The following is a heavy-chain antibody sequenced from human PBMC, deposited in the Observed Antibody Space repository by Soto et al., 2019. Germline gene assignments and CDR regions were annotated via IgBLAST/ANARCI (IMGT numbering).Heavy chain of an antibody. J-gene: IGHJ4*02. CDR3: VRGIGAYFHY. D-gene: IGHD3-3*01. Sequence: PSETLSLTCTVSGGSISSGGHYWXWIRQHPGKGLEWIGYIYYSGSTYYNPSLKSRVTISVDTSKNQFSLKLSSVTAADTAVYYCVRGIGAYFHYWGQGSLVTVSS. V-gene: IGHV4-31*03. CDR1: GGSISSGGHY. CDR2: IYYSGST.